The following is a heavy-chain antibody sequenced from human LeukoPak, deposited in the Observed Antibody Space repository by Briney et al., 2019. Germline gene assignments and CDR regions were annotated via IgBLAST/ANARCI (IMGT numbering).Heavy chain of an antibody. CDR1: GGSISSYY. D-gene: IGHD3-16*02. J-gene: IGHJ5*02. CDR3: ARGDKAVTFGGVIVPFDP. Sequence: PSETLSLTCTVSGGSISSYYWSWIRQPPGKGLEWIGYIYYSGITNYNPSLKSRVTISVDTSKNQFSLKLSSVTAADTAVYYCARGDKAVTFGGVIVPFDPWGQGTLVTVSS. V-gene: IGHV4-59*01. CDR2: IYYSGIT.